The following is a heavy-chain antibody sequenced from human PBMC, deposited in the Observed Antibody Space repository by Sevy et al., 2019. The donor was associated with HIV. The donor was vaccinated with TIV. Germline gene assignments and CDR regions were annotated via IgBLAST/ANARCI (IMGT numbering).Heavy chain of an antibody. V-gene: IGHV3-9*01. D-gene: IGHD2-21*01. CDR3: AKDINRGCDGVNCYSYYYYFYGLDV. CDR1: GFPFNDHA. CDR2: ISWNSRNI. J-gene: IGHJ6*02. Sequence: GGSLRLSCAASGFPFNDHAMHWGRLVPGKGLEWVSGISWNSRNIGYADSVKGRFTISRDNTRHSGYLEMHSLRPEDTALYYCAKDINRGCDGVNCYSYYYYFYGLDVWGQGTTVTVSS.